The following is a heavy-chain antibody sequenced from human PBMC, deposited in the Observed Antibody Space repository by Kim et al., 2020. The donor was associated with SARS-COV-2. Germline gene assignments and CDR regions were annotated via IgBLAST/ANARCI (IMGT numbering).Heavy chain of an antibody. Sequence: GGSLRLSCAASGFTFSSYGMHWVRQAPGKGLEWVAVISYDGSNKYYADSVKGRFTISRDNSKNTLYLQMNSLRAEDTAVYYCAKVAYSSSWQRPENNWFEPWGQGTLVTVSS. J-gene: IGHJ5*02. CDR3: AKVAYSSSWQRPENNWFEP. V-gene: IGHV3-30*18. CDR1: GFTFSSYG. D-gene: IGHD6-13*01. CDR2: ISYDGSNK.